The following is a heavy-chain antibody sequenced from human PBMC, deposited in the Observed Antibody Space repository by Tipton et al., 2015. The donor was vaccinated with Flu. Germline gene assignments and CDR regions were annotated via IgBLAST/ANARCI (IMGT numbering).Heavy chain of an antibody. V-gene: IGHV4-4*07. D-gene: IGHD6-6*01. CDR3: ARDISSFGMDV. CDR2: IYTSGST. CDR1: GGSISTYY. Sequence: TLSLTCTVSGGSISTYYWSWIRQPAGKGLEWIGRIYTSGSTHYNPPLKSRVTMSVDTSKNQCSLKLSSVTAADTAVYYCARDISSFGMDVWGQGTTVIVSS. J-gene: IGHJ6*02.